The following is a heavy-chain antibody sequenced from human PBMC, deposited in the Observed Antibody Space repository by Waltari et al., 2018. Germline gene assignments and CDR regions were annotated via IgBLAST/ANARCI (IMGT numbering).Heavy chain of an antibody. CDR1: GATFSSYF. CDR2: INPSAGGT. D-gene: IGHD3-3*02. V-gene: IGHV1-46*03. Sequence: QVQLVQSGAEVKKPGASVKVSCWTFGATFSSYFIFWVRQAPGQGLGWMGIINPSAGGTNDPQKIQDRVTMTRDTSTSTVYMELRSLRSEDTAVYYCTRDKLDYYNGMDVWGQGTTVTVSS. J-gene: IGHJ6*02. CDR3: TRDKLDYYNGMDV.